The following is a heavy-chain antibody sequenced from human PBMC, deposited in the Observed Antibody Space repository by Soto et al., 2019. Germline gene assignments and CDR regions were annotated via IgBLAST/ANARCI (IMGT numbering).Heavy chain of an antibody. V-gene: IGHV1-69*13. J-gene: IGHJ6*02. CDR3: ARDGRLRLGELSLSGRIHYYGMDV. CDR2: IIPIFGTA. D-gene: IGHD3-16*02. CDR1: GGTFSSYA. Sequence: SVKVSCKASGGTFSSYAISWVRQAPGQGLEWMGGIIPIFGTANYAQKFQGRVTITADESTSTAYMELSSLRSEDTAVYYCARDGRLRLGELSLSGRIHYYGMDVWGQGTTVTVSS.